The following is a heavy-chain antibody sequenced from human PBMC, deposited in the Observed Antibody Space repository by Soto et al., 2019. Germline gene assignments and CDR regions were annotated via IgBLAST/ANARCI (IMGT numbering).Heavy chain of an antibody. CDR3: AKSTSSGWPYYFDY. Sequence: GGSLRLSCAASGFTFSSYAMSWVRQAPGKGLEWVSGISGSGGTTYYADSVKGRFTISRDNSKNTLYLQMNSLRADDTAVYYCAKSTSSGWPYYFDYWGQGTLVTVSS. V-gene: IGHV3-23*01. CDR2: ISGSGGTT. CDR1: GFTFSSYA. J-gene: IGHJ4*01. D-gene: IGHD6-19*01.